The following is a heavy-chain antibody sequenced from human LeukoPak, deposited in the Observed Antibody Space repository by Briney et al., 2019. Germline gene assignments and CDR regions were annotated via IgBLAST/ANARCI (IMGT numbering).Heavy chain of an antibody. CDR1: GYTFTSYG. CDR3: ARVTSLTFAFGELSN. D-gene: IGHD3-10*01. Sequence: ASVKVSCKASGYTFTSYGISWVRQAPGQGLEWMGWISAYNGNTNYAQKLQGRVTMTTDTSTSTAYMGLRSLRSDDTAVYYCARVTSLTFAFGELSNWGQGTLVTVSS. J-gene: IGHJ4*02. V-gene: IGHV1-18*01. CDR2: ISAYNGNT.